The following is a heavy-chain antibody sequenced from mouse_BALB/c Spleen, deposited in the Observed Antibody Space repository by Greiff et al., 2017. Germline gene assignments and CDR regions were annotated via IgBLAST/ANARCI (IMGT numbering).Heavy chain of an antibody. Sequence: EVKVVESGGGLVKPGGSLKLSCAASGFTFSDYSMYWVRQTPEKRLEWVATISDGGSYTYYPDSVKGRFTISRDNAKNNLYLQMSSLKSEDTAMYYCARGDGSSSWFAYWGQGTLVTVSA. CDR3: ARGDGSSSWFAY. V-gene: IGHV5-4*02. CDR2: ISDGGSYT. J-gene: IGHJ3*01. CDR1: GFTFSDYS. D-gene: IGHD1-1*01.